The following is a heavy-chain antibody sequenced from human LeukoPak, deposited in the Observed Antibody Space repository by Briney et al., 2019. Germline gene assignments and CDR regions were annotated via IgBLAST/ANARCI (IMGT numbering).Heavy chain of an antibody. D-gene: IGHD5-18*01. V-gene: IGHV2-5*02. CDR1: GFSLSISGVG. CDR3: AHRGYSPNGNWFDP. Sequence: SGPTLVNPTQTLTLTCTFSGFSLSISGVGVGWIRQPPGKALEWLALIYWDDDKRYSPSLKSRLTITKDTSKNQVVLTMTNMDPVDTATYYCAHRGYSPNGNWFDPWGQGTLVTVSS. J-gene: IGHJ5*02. CDR2: IYWDDDK.